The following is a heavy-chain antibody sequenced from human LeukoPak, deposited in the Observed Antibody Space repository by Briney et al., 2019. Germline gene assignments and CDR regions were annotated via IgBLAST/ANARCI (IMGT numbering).Heavy chain of an antibody. V-gene: IGHV3-23*01. Sequence: GGSLRLSCEASGFTFRTYGMTWVRQAPGKGLQWVAVISGGGRTTEYADFVKGRFTISRDNSKNTLSLQMNSLTVEDTAIYFCAKNVVVKRYIDFWGQGTLVTVSS. J-gene: IGHJ4*02. CDR2: ISGGGRTT. D-gene: IGHD2-15*01. CDR1: GFTFRTYG. CDR3: AKNVVVKRYIDF.